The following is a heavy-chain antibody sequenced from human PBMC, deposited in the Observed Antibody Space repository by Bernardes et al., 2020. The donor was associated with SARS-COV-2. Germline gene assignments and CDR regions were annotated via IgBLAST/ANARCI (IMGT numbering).Heavy chain of an antibody. CDR3: ARGGKLWFGELLSRRAFDI. J-gene: IGHJ3*02. CDR1: GGSISSGGYY. Sequence: SETLSLTCTVSGGSISSGGYYWSWLLQHPGKGLEWIGYIYYSGSTYYNPSLKSRLTISVDTSKNQFSLKLSSVTAADTAVYYCARGGKLWFGELLSRRAFDIWGQGTMVTVSA. V-gene: IGHV4-31*03. CDR2: IYYSGST. D-gene: IGHD3-10*01.